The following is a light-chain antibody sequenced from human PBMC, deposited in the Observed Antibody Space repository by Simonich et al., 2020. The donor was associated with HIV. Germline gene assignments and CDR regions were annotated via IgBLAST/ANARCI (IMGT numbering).Light chain of an antibody. CDR2: EDN. V-gene: IGLV6-57*03. CDR1: SGSIASNY. CDR3: SSYTSSSTVV. J-gene: IGLJ2*01. Sequence: NFMLTQPHSVSESPGKTVTISCTRSSGSIASNYVQWYQQRPGSAPTTVIYEDNQRPSGFPDRFSGSIDSSSNSASLTISGLKTEDEADYYCSSYTSSSTVVFGGGTKLTVL.